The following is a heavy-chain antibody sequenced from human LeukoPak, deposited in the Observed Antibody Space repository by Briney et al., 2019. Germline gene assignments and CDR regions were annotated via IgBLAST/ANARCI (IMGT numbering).Heavy chain of an antibody. CDR1: GFTFSNAW. Sequence: GGSLRLSGAASGFTFSNAWMSWVRQAPGKGLEWVGRIKSKTDGGTTDYAAPVKGRFTISRDDSKNTLYVQMNSLKTEDTAVYYCTTGPYDYGSGTYYHWGQGTLVTVSS. CDR3: TTGPYDYGSGTYYH. V-gene: IGHV3-15*01. D-gene: IGHD3-10*01. CDR2: IKSKTDGGTT. J-gene: IGHJ4*02.